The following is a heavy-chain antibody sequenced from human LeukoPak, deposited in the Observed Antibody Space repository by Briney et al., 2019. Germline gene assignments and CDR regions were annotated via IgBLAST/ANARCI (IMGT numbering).Heavy chain of an antibody. CDR2: ISGSGGST. CDR3: AKTLGVYSSSWYYFDY. V-gene: IGHV3-23*01. J-gene: IGHJ4*02. D-gene: IGHD6-13*01. CDR1: GFTLSSCA. Sequence: GGSLRLSCAASGFTLSSCAMSWVRQAPGKGLEWVSAISGSGGSTYYADSVKGRFTISRDNSKNTLYLQMNSLRAEDTAVYYCAKTLGVYSSSWYYFDYWGQGTLVTVSS.